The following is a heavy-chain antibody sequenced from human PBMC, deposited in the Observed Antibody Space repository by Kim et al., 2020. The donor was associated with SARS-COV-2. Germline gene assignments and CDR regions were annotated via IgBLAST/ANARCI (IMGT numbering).Heavy chain of an antibody. CDR3: ARDGDYYDSRGFYPDAFDI. J-gene: IGHJ3*02. D-gene: IGHD3-22*01. CDR2: TYYRSRWYN. V-gene: IGHV6-1*01. Sequence: SQTLSLTCAISGDSVSTNSAAWNWIRQSPSRGLEWLGRTYYRSRWYNDYAVSVKSRITINPDTSKNQFSLHLNSVTPEDTAVYYCARDGDYYDSRGFYPDAFDIWGQGTMVTVSS. CDR1: GDSVSTNSAA.